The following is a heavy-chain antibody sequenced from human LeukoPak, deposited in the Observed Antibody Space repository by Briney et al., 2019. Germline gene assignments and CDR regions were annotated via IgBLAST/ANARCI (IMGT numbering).Heavy chain of an antibody. J-gene: IGHJ5*02. CDR1: GFTFGDYA. Sequence: GGSLRLSCTASGFTFGDYAVSWVRQAPGKGLEWVGFIRSKAYGGTTEYAASVKGRFTISRDDSKTIAYLQMNSLKTEDTAVYYCAREIRRYNWFDPWGQGTLFTVSS. D-gene: IGHD3-16*01. CDR3: AREIRRYNWFDP. CDR2: IRSKAYGGTT. V-gene: IGHV3-49*04.